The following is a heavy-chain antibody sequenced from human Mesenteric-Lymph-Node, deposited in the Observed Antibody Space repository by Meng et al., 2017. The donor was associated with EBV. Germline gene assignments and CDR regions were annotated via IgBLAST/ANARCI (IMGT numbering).Heavy chain of an antibody. CDR2: ISAYNGNT. Sequence: VQLVQSGAEVKKPGASVNVSCKASGYRFSDYGISWVRQAPGQGLEWMGWISAYNGNTNYAQKLQGRVTMTTDTSTSTAYMELRSLRSDDTAVYYCARDKERYCSSTSCYPGWRYWGQGTLVTVSS. CDR3: ARDKERYCSSTSCYPGWRY. D-gene: IGHD2-2*01. V-gene: IGHV1-18*01. J-gene: IGHJ4*02. CDR1: GYRFSDYG.